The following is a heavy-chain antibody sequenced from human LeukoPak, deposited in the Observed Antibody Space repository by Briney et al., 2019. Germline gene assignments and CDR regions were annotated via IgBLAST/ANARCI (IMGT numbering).Heavy chain of an antibody. CDR3: ARGGIAAPNFDY. V-gene: IGHV4-34*01. CDR1: GGSFSGYY. D-gene: IGHD6-13*01. CDR2: INHSGST. Sequence: SETLSLTCAVYGGSFSGYYWSWIRQPPGKGLEWIGEINHSGSTNYDPSLKSRVTISVDTSKNQFSLKLSSVTAADTAVYYCARGGIAAPNFDYWGQGTLVTVSS. J-gene: IGHJ4*02.